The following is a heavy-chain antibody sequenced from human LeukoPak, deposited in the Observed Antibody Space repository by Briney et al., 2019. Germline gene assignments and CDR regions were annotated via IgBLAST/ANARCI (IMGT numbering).Heavy chain of an antibody. Sequence: GGSLRLSCAASGFTFTAYTINWVRQAPGKGLEWVSYISGSTTDIYYADSVKGRFTISRDNSKNTLYLQMNSLRADDTAVYYCAKGRRYNILTGYYVSEVDPWGQGTQVTVSS. V-gene: IGHV3-21*01. J-gene: IGHJ5*02. CDR3: AKGRRYNILTGYYVSEVDP. D-gene: IGHD3-9*01. CDR1: GFTFTAYT. CDR2: ISGSTTDI.